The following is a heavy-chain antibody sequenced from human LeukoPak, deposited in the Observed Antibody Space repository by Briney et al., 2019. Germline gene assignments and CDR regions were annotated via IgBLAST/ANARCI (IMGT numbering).Heavy chain of an antibody. CDR3: ARQYSYGSYYFDY. Sequence: SQTLSLTCTVSGGSISSGGYYWSWIRQHPGKGLEWIGYIYYSGSTYYNPSLKSRVTISVDTSKNQFSLKLSSVTAADTAVYYCARQYSYGSYYFDYWGQGTLVTVSS. D-gene: IGHD5-18*01. CDR2: IYYSGST. V-gene: IGHV4-31*03. J-gene: IGHJ4*02. CDR1: GGSISSGGYY.